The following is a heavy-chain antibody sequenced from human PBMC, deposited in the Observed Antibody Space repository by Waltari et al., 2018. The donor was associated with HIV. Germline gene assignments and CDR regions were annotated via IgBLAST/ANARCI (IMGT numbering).Heavy chain of an antibody. D-gene: IGHD2-15*01. V-gene: IGHV3-74*01. CDR2: LNSDGSSR. J-gene: IGHJ4*02. CDR3: ARASHYIEFSTFDGDYYFDV. Sequence: VQLVESGGGSIKTGGSLRLSCTASGFSGSNHWIDWVRQRPGKGLVWVARLNSDGSSRNYADAVKGRFVISRDNARNTVYLQLNSLRVEDTAMYFCARASHYIEFSTFDGDYYFDVWVRGTRVAVSS. CDR1: GFSGSNHW.